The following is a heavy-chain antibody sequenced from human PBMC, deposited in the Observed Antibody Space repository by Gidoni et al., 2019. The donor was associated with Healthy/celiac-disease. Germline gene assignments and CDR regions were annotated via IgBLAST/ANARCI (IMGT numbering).Heavy chain of an antibody. J-gene: IGHJ6*02. V-gene: IGHV3-33*08. CDR2: IWYDGSNK. CDR1: GFTFSSYG. CDR3: ARDGIRITMIVDTDGINGMDV. D-gene: IGHD3-22*01. Sequence: QVQLVESGGGVVQPGRSLRLSCAASGFTFSSYGMHWVRQAPGKGLEWGAVIWYDGSNKYYADSVKGRFTISRDNSKNTLYLQMNSLRAEDTAVYYCARDGIRITMIVDTDGINGMDVWGQGTTVTVSS.